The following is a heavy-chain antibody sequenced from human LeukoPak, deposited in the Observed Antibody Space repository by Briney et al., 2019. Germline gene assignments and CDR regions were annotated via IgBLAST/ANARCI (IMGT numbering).Heavy chain of an antibody. CDR3: ARENSHCGGDCYADY. CDR1: GGSISSSSFY. D-gene: IGHD2-21*02. CDR2: ISYTGST. J-gene: IGHJ4*02. Sequence: SETLSLTCSVSGGSISSSSFYWGWIRQPPGKGLEWIGSISYTGSTYYNPSLKSRVTISVDTSKNQFSLRLNSVTAADTAVYYCARENSHCGGDCYADYWGQGTLVTVSS. V-gene: IGHV4-39*02.